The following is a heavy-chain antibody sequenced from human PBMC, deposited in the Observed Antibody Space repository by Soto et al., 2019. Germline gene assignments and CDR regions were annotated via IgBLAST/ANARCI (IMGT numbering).Heavy chain of an antibody. CDR2: VYYSGST. J-gene: IGHJ4*02. V-gene: IGHV4-39*01. CDR1: GGSTNSRSDY. D-gene: IGHD3-16*01. CDR3: ARQPRGPGYGERGLYFDY. Sequence: SETLSLTCTVSGGSTNSRSDYWGWIRQPPGKGLEWIGSVYYSGSTYDNPSLQSRVTISVDTSRNQFSLKLISVTAADTAVYFCARQPRGPGYGERGLYFDYWGQGTLVTVSS.